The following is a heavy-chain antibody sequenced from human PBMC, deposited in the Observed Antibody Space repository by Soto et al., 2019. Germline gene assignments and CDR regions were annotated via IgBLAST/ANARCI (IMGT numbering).Heavy chain of an antibody. CDR1: GFTLSSYG. D-gene: IGHD2-8*01. J-gene: IGHJ6*02. CDR2: ISYDGSNK. V-gene: IGHV3-30*18. CDR3: AKDLEWSRLPLYGMDV. Sequence: GGSLRLSCAASGFTLSSYGMHWVRQAPGKGLEWVAVISYDGSNKYYADSVKGRFTISRDNSKNTLYLQMNSLRAEDTAVYYCAKDLEWSRLPLYGMDVWGQGTTVTVSS.